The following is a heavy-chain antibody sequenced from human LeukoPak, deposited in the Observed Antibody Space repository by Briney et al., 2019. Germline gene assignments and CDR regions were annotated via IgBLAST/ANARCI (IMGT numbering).Heavy chain of an antibody. J-gene: IGHJ4*02. CDR1: GFIFSGSW. D-gene: IGHD2-15*01. CDR3: TTDTWYSAGH. CDR2: IKKDGSEK. V-gene: IGHV3-7*03. Sequence: GGSLRLSCTASGFIFSGSWMAWIRQAPGKGLEWVAIIKKDGSEKYYVDSMKGRFTISRDNAKNSLFLQMNSLRAGDTAIYYCTTDTWYSAGHWGQGTLVTVSS.